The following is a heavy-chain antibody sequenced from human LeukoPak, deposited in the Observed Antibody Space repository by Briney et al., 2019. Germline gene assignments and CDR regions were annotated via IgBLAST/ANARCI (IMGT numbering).Heavy chain of an antibody. J-gene: IGHJ3*02. V-gene: IGHV4-4*07. CDR2: IYTSGST. CDR1: GGSISSYY. CDR3: AREGDIVVVPAGGAFDI. Sequence: ASETLSLTCTVSGGSISSYYWSWIRQPAGKGLEWIGRIYTSGSTNYNPSLKGRVTMSVDTSKNQSSLKLSSVTAADTAVYYCAREGDIVVVPAGGAFDIWGQGTMVTVSS. D-gene: IGHD2-2*01.